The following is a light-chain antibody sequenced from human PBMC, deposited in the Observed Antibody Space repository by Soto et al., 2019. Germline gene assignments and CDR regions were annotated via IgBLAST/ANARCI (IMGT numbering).Light chain of an antibody. V-gene: IGKV3-20*01. J-gene: IGKJ2*01. CDR3: QHYGSSPMYI. CDR1: QSVSSSY. CDR2: GAS. Sequence: EIVLTQSPGTLSLSPGERATLSCRASQSVSSSYVAWYQQRPVQAPRLLIYGASSMATGIPDRFSGGGSGTDFILTISRLEPEDFAVYFCQHYGSSPMYIFGQGTKVEIK.